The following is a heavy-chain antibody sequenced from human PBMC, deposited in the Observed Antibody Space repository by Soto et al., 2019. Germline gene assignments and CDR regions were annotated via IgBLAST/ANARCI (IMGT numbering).Heavy chain of an antibody. D-gene: IGHD3-3*01. J-gene: IGHJ6*02. CDR2: FYTDGRT. Sequence: GGSLRLSCAASGFSVSSTYMSWVRQAPGKGLEWVSVFYTDGRTNYAASLKGRFTISRDNSKNTLHLQMDSLRVEDTAVYYCARDLEWSGEYGMDVWGQGTTVTVSS. CDR3: ARDLEWSGEYGMDV. V-gene: IGHV3-53*01. CDR1: GFSVSSTY.